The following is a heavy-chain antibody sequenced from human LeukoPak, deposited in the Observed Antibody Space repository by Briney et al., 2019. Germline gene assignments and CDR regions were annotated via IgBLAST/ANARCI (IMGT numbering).Heavy chain of an antibody. Sequence: ASVTVSCKASGYTFTSYGISWVRQSPGQGLEWMGWISAYNGNTNYAQKLQGRVTMTTDTSTSPAYMELRSLTSDDPAVYYCARDEGLYCGGDCPNGYWGQGTLVTVSS. CDR2: ISAYNGNT. D-gene: IGHD2-21*01. CDR1: GYTFTSYG. J-gene: IGHJ4*02. CDR3: ARDEGLYCGGDCPNGY. V-gene: IGHV1-18*01.